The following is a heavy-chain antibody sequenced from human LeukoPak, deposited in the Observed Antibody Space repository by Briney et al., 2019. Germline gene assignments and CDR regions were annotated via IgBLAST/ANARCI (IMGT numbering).Heavy chain of an antibody. CDR1: GFTFSTYW. V-gene: IGHV3-7*05. CDR2: IKQDGTEK. Sequence: SGGSLRLSCAASGFTFSTYWMNWVRQAPGKGLGWVANIKQDGTEKYYVDSVKGRFTISRDNANNSLYLQMNSLRAEDTAVYYCARGYYPPEYWGPGTLVTVSS. CDR3: ARGYYPPEY. D-gene: IGHD1-26*01. J-gene: IGHJ4*02.